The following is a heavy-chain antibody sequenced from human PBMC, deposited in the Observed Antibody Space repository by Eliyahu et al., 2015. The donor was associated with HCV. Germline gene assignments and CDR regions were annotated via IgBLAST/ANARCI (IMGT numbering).Heavy chain of an antibody. CDR1: GFTFSSYE. J-gene: IGHJ6*02. Sequence: EVQLVESGGGLVQPGGSVSLSCAVSGFTFSSYEMNWVRQAPGKGLEWVSYISSVGGTTYYADSVKGRFTISRDNAKNSLSLQMNSLRAEDTAIYYCARDRFRRMDVWGQGTTVTVSS. CDR3: ARDRFRRMDV. D-gene: IGHD3-16*01. CDR2: ISSVGGTT. V-gene: IGHV3-48*03.